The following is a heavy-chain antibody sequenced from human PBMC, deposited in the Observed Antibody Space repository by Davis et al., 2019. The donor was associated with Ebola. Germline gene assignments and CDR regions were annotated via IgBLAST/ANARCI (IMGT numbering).Heavy chain of an antibody. J-gene: IGHJ5*02. Sequence: MPSETLSLTCTVSGGSISSGSYYWGWIRQPPGKGLEWIGSIYYSGSTYYNPSLKSRVTISVDTSKNQFSLKLSSVTAADTAVYYCARLWFRESNWFDPWGQGTLVTVSS. CDR2: IYYSGST. CDR3: ARLWFRESNWFDP. CDR1: GGSISSGSYY. D-gene: IGHD3-10*01. V-gene: IGHV4-39*01.